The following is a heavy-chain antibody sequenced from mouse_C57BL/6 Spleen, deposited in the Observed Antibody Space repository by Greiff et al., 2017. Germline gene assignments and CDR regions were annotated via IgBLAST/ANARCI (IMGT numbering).Heavy chain of an antibody. CDR1: GYTFTSYW. Sequence: QVQLQQPGAELVKPGASVKFSCKASGYTFTSYWMHWVKQRPGQGLEWIGMIHTDSGSTNYNETFKSKATLTVDKSSSTAYMQLSRLTSEDSAVYYCARECDDYGWFAYWGQGTLVTVSA. V-gene: IGHV1-64*01. CDR2: IHTDSGST. J-gene: IGHJ3*01. D-gene: IGHD2-4*01. CDR3: ARECDDYGWFAY.